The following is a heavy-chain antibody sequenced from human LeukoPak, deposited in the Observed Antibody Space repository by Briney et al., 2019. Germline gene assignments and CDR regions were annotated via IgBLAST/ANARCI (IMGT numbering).Heavy chain of an antibody. Sequence: GASVKVSCKASGYTFTSYDINWVRQATGQGLEWMGWMNPNSGNTGYAQKFQGRVTMTRNTSISTAYMELSSLRSEDTAVYYCARGSNFDWLFPFDYWGQGTLVTVPS. V-gene: IGHV1-8*01. CDR1: GYTFTSYD. CDR3: ARGSNFDWLFPFDY. D-gene: IGHD3-9*01. CDR2: MNPNSGNT. J-gene: IGHJ4*02.